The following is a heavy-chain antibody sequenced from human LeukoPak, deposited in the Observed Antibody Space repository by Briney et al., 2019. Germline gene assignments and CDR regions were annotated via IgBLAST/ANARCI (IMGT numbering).Heavy chain of an antibody. J-gene: IGHJ5*02. Sequence: ASVKVSCKASGYTFTSYFMHWVRQAPGQGLDWMGIINPSGGSTTYAQKFQGRVTMTRDTSTRTVYMELSSLRSDDTAVYYCARENDYGNNWFDPWGQGTLVTVSS. CDR2: INPSGGST. V-gene: IGHV1-46*01. CDR3: ARENDYGNNWFDP. CDR1: GYTFTSYF. D-gene: IGHD4-17*01.